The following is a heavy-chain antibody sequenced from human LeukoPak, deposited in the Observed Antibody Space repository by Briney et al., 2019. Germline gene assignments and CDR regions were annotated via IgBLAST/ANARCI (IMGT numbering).Heavy chain of an antibody. CDR1: GFTFSSYG. Sequence: PGGSLRLSCAASGFTFSSYGMHWVRQAPGKGLEWVAFIRYDGSNKYYADSVKGRFTISRDNSKNTLYLQMNSLRAEDTAVYYCAKEHYYDSSGYPSFDYWGQGTLVTVSS. CDR3: AKEHYYDSSGYPSFDY. V-gene: IGHV3-30*02. J-gene: IGHJ4*02. D-gene: IGHD3-22*01. CDR2: IRYDGSNK.